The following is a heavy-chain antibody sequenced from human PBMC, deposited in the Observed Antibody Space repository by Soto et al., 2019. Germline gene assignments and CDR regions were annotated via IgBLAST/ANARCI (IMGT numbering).Heavy chain of an antibody. Sequence: EVQVLESGGDLVQPGGSLRLSCAASGFTFSVYAMCWVRQAPGKGLEWVSTISGSGDETYYADSVKGRFTISRDNSKNTLYLQMNSLRGEDSAIYFCAKARGTGDYGVNAFDNWGQGTKVTVSS. J-gene: IGHJ3*02. CDR1: GFTFSVYA. CDR3: AKARGTGDYGVNAFDN. D-gene: IGHD7-27*01. V-gene: IGHV3-23*01. CDR2: ISGSGDET.